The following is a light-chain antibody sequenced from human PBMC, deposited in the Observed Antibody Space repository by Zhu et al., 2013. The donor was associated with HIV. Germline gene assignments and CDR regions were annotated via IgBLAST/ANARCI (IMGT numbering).Light chain of an antibody. CDR1: QSVSSSH. V-gene: IGKV3-20*01. CDR2: DAS. Sequence: DIVLTQSPGTLSLSPGGRATLSCRASQSVSSSHLAWYQQKPGQAPRLLIYDASSRAAGIPDNFSGSGSGTDFTLTISRLEPEDFAVYYCQQYGSSPLTFGGGPRWRSN. CDR3: QQYGSSPLT. J-gene: IGKJ4*01.